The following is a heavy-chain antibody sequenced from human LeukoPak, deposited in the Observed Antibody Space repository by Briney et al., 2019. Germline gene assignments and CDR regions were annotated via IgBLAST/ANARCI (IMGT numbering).Heavy chain of an antibody. CDR2: IRHSGST. CDR3: ASRDSGWYFDY. D-gene: IGHD6-19*01. J-gene: IGHJ4*02. CDR1: GASISGSGYY. Sequence: SETLSLTCAVSGASISGSGYYWGWIRQPPGKGLEWIGEIRHSGSTHYNPSLESRVTISVDKSKNQFSLKLSSVTAADTAVYYCASRDSGWYFDYWGQGTLVTVSS. V-gene: IGHV4-39*07.